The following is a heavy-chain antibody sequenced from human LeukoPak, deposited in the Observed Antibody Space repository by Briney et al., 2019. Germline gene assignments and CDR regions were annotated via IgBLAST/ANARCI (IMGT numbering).Heavy chain of an antibody. CDR1: GFTFSSYD. CDR2: ISGSGGRT. V-gene: IGHV3-23*01. CDR3: ARVLSGRGSLYSYYYYMDV. Sequence: GGTLRLSCAASGFTFSSYDMSWVRQAPGKGLEWVSAISGSGGRTYYGDSVKGRFTFSRDNSKNTLYLQMNSLRAEDTAVYYCARVLSGRGSLYSYYYYMDVWGKGTTVTISS. J-gene: IGHJ6*03. D-gene: IGHD3-10*01.